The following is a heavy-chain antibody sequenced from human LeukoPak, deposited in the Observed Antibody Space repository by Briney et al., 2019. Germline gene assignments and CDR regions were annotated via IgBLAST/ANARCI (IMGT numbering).Heavy chain of an antibody. CDR2: IYTSGST. V-gene: IGHV4-4*07. Sequence: PSETLSLTCTVSGGSISSYYWSWIRQPAGKGLEWIGRIYTSGSTNYNPSLKSRVTMSVDTSKNQFSLKLSSVTAADTAVYYCARGERVRGVISTFDYWGQGTLVTVSS. CDR1: GGSISSYY. CDR3: ARGERVRGVISTFDY. D-gene: IGHD3-10*01. J-gene: IGHJ4*02.